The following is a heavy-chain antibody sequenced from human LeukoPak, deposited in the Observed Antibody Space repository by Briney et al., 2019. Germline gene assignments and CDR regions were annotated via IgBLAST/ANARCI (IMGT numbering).Heavy chain of an antibody. Sequence: GGSLRLSCAASGFTFSSHGMSWVRQAPGKGLQWVSVIYVDGSTYYADSVKGRFTISRDNSKNTLYLQMNSLRAEDTAVYYCARDHVGEDSGAFDIWGQGTMVTVSS. CDR2: IYVDGST. CDR3: ARDHVGEDSGAFDI. J-gene: IGHJ3*02. V-gene: IGHV3-53*01. CDR1: GFTFSSHG. D-gene: IGHD3-10*01.